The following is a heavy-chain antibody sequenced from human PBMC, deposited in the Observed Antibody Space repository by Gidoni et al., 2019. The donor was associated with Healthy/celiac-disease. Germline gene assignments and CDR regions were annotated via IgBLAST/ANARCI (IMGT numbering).Heavy chain of an antibody. CDR3: ARGTWVTAIPSRVPSPTPNRSYWYFDL. D-gene: IGHD2-21*02. CDR1: GGSFSGYY. CDR2: INHSGST. J-gene: IGHJ2*01. Sequence: QVQLQQWGAGLLKPSETLSLTCAVYGGSFSGYYWSWIRQPPGKGLEWIGEINHSGSTNYNPSLKSRVTISVDTSKNQFSLKLSSVTAADTAVYYCARGTWVTAIPSRVPSPTPNRSYWYFDLWGRGTLVTVSS. V-gene: IGHV4-34*01.